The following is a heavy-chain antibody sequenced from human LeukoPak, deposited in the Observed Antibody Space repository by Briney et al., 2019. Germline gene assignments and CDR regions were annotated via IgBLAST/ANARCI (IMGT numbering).Heavy chain of an antibody. Sequence: PGGSLRLSCAASGFTFSSYGMHWVRQAPGKGLEWVAVISYDGSNKYYADSVKGRFTISRDNSKNTLYLQMNSLRAEDTAVYYCAKSGIVGATGYWGQGTLVTVSS. J-gene: IGHJ4*02. D-gene: IGHD1-26*01. CDR1: GFTFSSYG. V-gene: IGHV3-30*18. CDR3: AKSGIVGATGY. CDR2: ISYDGSNK.